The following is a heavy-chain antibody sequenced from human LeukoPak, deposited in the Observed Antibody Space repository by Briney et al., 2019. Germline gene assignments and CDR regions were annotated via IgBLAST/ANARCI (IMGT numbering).Heavy chain of an antibody. CDR3: ARGGKDY. Sequence: ASVKVSCTGSGYTFTSYDISWVRHAPGQGLEWMGWMNPNSGNTGYAQKFQGRVTMTRNTSISTAYMELSSLRSEDTAVYYCARGGKDYWGQGTLVTVSS. CDR1: GYTFTSYD. V-gene: IGHV1-8*01. J-gene: IGHJ4*02. CDR2: MNPNSGNT.